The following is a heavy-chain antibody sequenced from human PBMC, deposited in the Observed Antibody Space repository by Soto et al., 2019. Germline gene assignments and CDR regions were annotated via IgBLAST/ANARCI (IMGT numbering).Heavy chain of an antibody. D-gene: IGHD2-15*01. V-gene: IGHV4-30-4*01. Sequence: KASETLSLTCTVSGGSVRSSDYYWTWVRQPPGKGLEWIGYIYYSESAYYNPSLKSRLTMSVDTSKNQFSVRLSSVTAADTAVYYCARTSIGDAATRGIDYWGQGTLVTVSS. J-gene: IGHJ4*02. CDR3: ARTSIGDAATRGIDY. CDR2: IYYSESA. CDR1: GGSVRSSDYY.